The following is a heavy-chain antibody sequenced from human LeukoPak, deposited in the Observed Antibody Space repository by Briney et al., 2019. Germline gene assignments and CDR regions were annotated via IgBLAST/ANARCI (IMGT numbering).Heavy chain of an antibody. CDR1: EFTFDDYG. CDR3: ARVIAAAGINWFDP. J-gene: IGHJ5*02. CDR2: INWNGGST. D-gene: IGHD6-13*01. Sequence: GGSLRLSCAASEFTFDDYGMSWVRQAPGKGLEWVCGINWNGGSTGYADSVKGRFTISRDNAKNSLYLQMNSLRAEDTALYHCARVIAAAGINWFDPWGQGTLVTVSS. V-gene: IGHV3-20*01.